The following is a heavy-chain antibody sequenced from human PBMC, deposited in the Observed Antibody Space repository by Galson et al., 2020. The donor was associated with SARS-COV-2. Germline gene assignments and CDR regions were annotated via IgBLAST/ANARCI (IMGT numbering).Heavy chain of an antibody. CDR1: GFTFSSYS. CDR3: ARDSYSSSWYEYYYYYGMDV. V-gene: IGHV3-21*01. Sequence: ESLKISCAASGFTFSSYSMNWVRQAPGKGLEWVSSISSSSSYIYYADSVKGRFTISGDNAKNSLYLQMNSLRAEDTAVYYCARDSYSSSWYEYYYYYGMDVWGQGTTVTVSS. J-gene: IGHJ6*02. CDR2: ISSSSSYI. D-gene: IGHD6-13*01.